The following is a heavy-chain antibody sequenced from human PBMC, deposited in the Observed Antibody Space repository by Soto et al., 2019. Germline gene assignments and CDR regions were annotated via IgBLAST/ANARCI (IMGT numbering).Heavy chain of an antibody. Sequence: PGGSLRLSCAASGFTVSSYEMNWVRQAPGKGLEWVSYISSSGSTIYYADSVKGRFTISRDNAKNSLYLQMNSLIAEDTAVYYCASGRYNCSWYEGYDAFDLWGQGTMVTVSS. D-gene: IGHD6-13*01. CDR3: ASGRYNCSWYEGYDAFDL. CDR2: ISSSGSTI. J-gene: IGHJ3*01. CDR1: GFTVSSYE. V-gene: IGHV3-48*03.